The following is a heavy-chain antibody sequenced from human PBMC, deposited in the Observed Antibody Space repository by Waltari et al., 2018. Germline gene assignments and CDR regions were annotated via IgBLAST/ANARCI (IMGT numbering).Heavy chain of an antibody. CDR3: ARGPRGTLGYYYYYYMDV. CDR2: INHSGST. V-gene: IGHV4-34*01. Sequence: QVQLQQWGAGLLKPSETLSLTCAVYGGSFSGYYWSWIRQPPGKGLEWIGEINHSGSTNYNPSLKSRVTISVDTSKNQFSLKLSSVTAADTAVYYCARGPRGTLGYYYYYYMDVWGKGTTVTVSS. J-gene: IGHJ6*03. CDR1: GGSFSGYY.